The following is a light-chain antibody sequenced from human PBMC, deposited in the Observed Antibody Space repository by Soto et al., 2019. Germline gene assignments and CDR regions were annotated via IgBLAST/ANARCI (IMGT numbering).Light chain of an antibody. CDR1: QSVSNY. V-gene: IGKV3-11*01. CDR2: DAS. CDR3: QHRYNWPPA. Sequence: EIVLTQSPATLSLSPGERATLSCRASQSVSNYLGWYQQRPGQAPRLLIYDASERATGIPARFSGSGSGTDFPLTINSLEPEDFAVYYCQHRYNWPPAFGQGTRLEIK. J-gene: IGKJ5*01.